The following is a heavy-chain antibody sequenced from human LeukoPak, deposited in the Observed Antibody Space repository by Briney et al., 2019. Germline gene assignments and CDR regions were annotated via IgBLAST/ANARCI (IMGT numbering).Heavy chain of an antibody. CDR2: VYHNGDT. D-gene: IGHD3-22*01. Sequence: PSETLSLTCTASGGSVSDYRSYWPWVRQPPGKGLEWVGSVYHNGDTYYNPALKSRVTISVDTSKNQFSLKLSLVTAADTAVYYCARASLSDSSAYPWGQGTLVTVSS. J-gene: IGHJ5*02. CDR1: GGSVSDYRSY. CDR3: ARASLSDSSAYP. V-gene: IGHV4-39*07.